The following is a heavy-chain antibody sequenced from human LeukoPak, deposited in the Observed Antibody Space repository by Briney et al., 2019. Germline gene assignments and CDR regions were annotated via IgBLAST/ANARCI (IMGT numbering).Heavy chain of an antibody. J-gene: IGHJ6*03. CDR3: ARAYGNWGTYYYYYMDV. CDR1: GGSISSYY. Sequence: SETLSLTCTVSGGSISSYYWCWIRQPPGKGLEWIGYIYYSGSTNYNPSLKSRVTISVDTSKNQFSLKLSSVTAADTAVYYCARAYGNWGTYYYYYMDVWGKGTTVTISS. D-gene: IGHD3-16*01. V-gene: IGHV4-59*01. CDR2: IYYSGST.